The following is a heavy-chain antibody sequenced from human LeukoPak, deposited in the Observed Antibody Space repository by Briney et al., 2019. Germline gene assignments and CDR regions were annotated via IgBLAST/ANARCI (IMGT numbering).Heavy chain of an antibody. CDR1: GGSISSGGYY. Sequence: SETLSLTCTVSGGSISSGGYYWSWIRQHPGKGLEWIGYIYYSGSTYYNQSLKSRVTISVDTSKNQFSLKLSSVTAADTAVYYCARSITGPYWYFDLWGRGTLVTVSS. CDR2: IYYSGST. V-gene: IGHV4-31*03. CDR3: ARSITGPYWYFDL. J-gene: IGHJ2*01. D-gene: IGHD5-12*01.